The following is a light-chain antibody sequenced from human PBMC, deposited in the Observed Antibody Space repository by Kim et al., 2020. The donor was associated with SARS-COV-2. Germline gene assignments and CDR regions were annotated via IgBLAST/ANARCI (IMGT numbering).Light chain of an antibody. J-gene: IGLJ2*01. CDR3: AAWDHSLSGVL. Sequence: GQGFTISCPGSSSNHGSNYVYWYQRLPGTAPKLPIYRNDQRPSGVPDRFSGSQSGTSASLAISGLRSEDEADYYCAAWDHSLSGVLFGGGTQLTVL. V-gene: IGLV1-47*01. CDR2: RND. CDR1: SSNHGSNY.